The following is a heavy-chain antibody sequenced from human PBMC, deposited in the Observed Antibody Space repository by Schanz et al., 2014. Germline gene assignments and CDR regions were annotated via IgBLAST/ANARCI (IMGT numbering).Heavy chain of an antibody. Sequence: QVQLVQSGAEVKKPGASVKVSCKASGYTFTGYYMHWVRQAPGQGLEWMGRIYPNSGGTNYAQKFQGRVTLTSDTSISTAYMELSRLRSDDTAVYYCARESVSRTRLFDPWGQGTLVTVSS. CDR2: IYPNSGGT. V-gene: IGHV1-2*06. CDR1: GYTFTGYY. CDR3: ARESVSRTRLFDP. D-gene: IGHD3-3*01. J-gene: IGHJ5*02.